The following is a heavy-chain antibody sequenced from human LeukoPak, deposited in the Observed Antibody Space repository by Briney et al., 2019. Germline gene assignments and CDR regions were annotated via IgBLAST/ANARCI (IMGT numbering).Heavy chain of an antibody. CDR3: ARSDGTAMVYLYFDY. D-gene: IGHD5-18*01. CDR2: TYYRSKWYI. CDR1: GDSVSSDSAA. Sequence: SQTLSLTCAISGDSVSSDSAAWNWLRQSPTRGLEWLGRTYYRSKWYIDYDTSMRSRISINPDTSRNQFSLQLNSVTPEDTAVYYCARSDGTAMVYLYFDYWGQGTLVTVSS. J-gene: IGHJ4*02. V-gene: IGHV6-1*01.